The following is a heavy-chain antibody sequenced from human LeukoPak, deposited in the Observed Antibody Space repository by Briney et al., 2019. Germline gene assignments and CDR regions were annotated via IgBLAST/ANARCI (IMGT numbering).Heavy chain of an antibody. CDR3: ARGSLLRYFDWPD. D-gene: IGHD3-9*01. J-gene: IGHJ4*02. CDR1: GFSVSSNH. CDR2: IYGASST. V-gene: IGHV3-53*01. Sequence: GGSLRLSCAASGFSVSSNHMSWVRQAPGKGLEWVSVIYGASSTYYADSVNGRFTISRDDSKNTLYLQMNSLRAEDTAVYYCARGSLLRYFDWPDWGQGTLVTISS.